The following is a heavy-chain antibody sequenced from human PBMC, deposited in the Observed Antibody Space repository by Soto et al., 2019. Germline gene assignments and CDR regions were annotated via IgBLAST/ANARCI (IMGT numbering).Heavy chain of an antibody. Sequence: QVQLQESGPGLVKPSGTLSLTCAVSGGSISSSNWWSWVRQPPGKGLEWIGEIYHSGSTNYNPSLKRRVTISVDKSKTQFSLKLSSVTAADTAVYYCARLYMVRGVMNWLDPWGQGTLVTVSS. CDR1: GGSISSSNW. CDR2: IYHSGST. D-gene: IGHD3-10*01. CDR3: ARLYMVRGVMNWLDP. J-gene: IGHJ5*02. V-gene: IGHV4-4*02.